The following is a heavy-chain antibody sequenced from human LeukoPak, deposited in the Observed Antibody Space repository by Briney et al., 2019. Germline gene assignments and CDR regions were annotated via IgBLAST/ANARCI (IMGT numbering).Heavy chain of an antibody. Sequence: GGSLRLSCAASGFTFSSYAMHWVRQAPGKGLEWVAVISYDGSNKYYADSVKGRFTISRDNSKNTLYLQMNSLRAEDTAVYYCACGSGGYLPPDYYYYGMDVWGKGTTVTVSS. V-gene: IGHV3-30*04. CDR2: ISYDGSNK. CDR1: GFTFSSYA. D-gene: IGHD3-10*01. CDR3: ACGSGGYLPPDYYYYGMDV. J-gene: IGHJ6*04.